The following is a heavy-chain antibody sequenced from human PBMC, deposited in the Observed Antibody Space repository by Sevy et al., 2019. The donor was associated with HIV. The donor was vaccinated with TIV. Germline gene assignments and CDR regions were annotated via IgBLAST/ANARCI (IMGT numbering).Heavy chain of an antibody. Sequence: GGSLRLSCAASVFTFSSYAMSWVRQAPGKGLEWVSTISGSGGSTYYADSVKGRFTISRDNSKNTLYLQMNSLRAEDTAVYYCAKDLYDSSGYYYRSYWGQGTLVTVSS. CDR1: VFTFSSYA. J-gene: IGHJ4*02. V-gene: IGHV3-23*01. D-gene: IGHD3-22*01. CDR3: AKDLYDSSGYYYRSY. CDR2: ISGSGGST.